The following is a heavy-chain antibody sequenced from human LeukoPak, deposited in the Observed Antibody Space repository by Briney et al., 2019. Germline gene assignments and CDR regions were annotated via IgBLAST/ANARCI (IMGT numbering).Heavy chain of an antibody. V-gene: IGHV3-13*01. Sequence: PGGSLRLSCSASGFTFGGSDMHWIRQSIGKGLEWVSAIGPAGDTYYSDSVKGRFIVSRENAKNSLHLHLNNLRAGDTALYYCARDSMGCFDIWGQGTMVTVSP. CDR3: ARDSMGCFDI. D-gene: IGHD3-3*02. J-gene: IGHJ3*02. CDR1: GFTFGGSD. CDR2: IGPAGDT.